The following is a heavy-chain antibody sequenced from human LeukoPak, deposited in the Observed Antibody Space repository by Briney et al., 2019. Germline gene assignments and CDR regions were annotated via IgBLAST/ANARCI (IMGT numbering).Heavy chain of an antibody. Sequence: GGSLRLSCAASGSTFSDYHMGWIRQAPGKGLDWVSYINTGSSHTNYADSVKGRFTISRDNSKNTLYLQMNSLRAEDTAVYYCAKDLGVPAVFDYWGQGTLVTVSS. CDR3: AKDLGVPAVFDY. CDR2: INTGSSHT. D-gene: IGHD2-2*01. CDR1: GSTFSDYH. J-gene: IGHJ4*02. V-gene: IGHV3-11*06.